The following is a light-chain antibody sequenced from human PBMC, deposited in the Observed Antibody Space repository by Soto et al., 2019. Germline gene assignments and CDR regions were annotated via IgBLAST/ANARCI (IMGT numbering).Light chain of an antibody. CDR2: QAS. CDR3: QQYNSHWT. V-gene: IGKV1-5*03. CDR1: QGISNR. Sequence: DVQMTQSPSTLSASVGDRVTITCRASQGISNRLAWYQQKPGKAPKLLIYQASSLKSGVPSRFGGSGSGKKFTLTIPTLQLDDFATYYCQQYNSHWTFGQGTKVDIK. J-gene: IGKJ1*01.